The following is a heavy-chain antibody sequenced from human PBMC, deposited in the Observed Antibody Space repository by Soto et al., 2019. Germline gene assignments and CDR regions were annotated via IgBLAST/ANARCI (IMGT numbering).Heavy chain of an antibody. CDR2: SKSDGSST. J-gene: IGHJ4*02. CDR3: ARNPGSRYGYFDY. V-gene: IGHV3-74*01. Sequence: GGSLRLSCAASEFTWMHWVRQAPGKGLVWVSRSKSDGSSTNYADSVKGRFTISRDNAKNTLYLQMNSLRAEDTAVYYCARNPGSRYGYFDYWGQGAPVTVSS. CDR1: EFTW. D-gene: IGHD5-18*01.